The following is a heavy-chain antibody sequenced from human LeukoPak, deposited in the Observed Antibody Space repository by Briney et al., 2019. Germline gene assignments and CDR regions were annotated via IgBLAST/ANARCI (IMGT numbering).Heavy chain of an antibody. V-gene: IGHV1-69*05. J-gene: IGHJ4*02. CDR1: GGTFSSYA. D-gene: IGHD3-10*01. Sequence: GSSVKVSCKASGGTFSSYAISWVRQAPGQGLEWMGGIIPIFGTANYAQKFQGRLTITRDTSASTASMELSSLRAEDTALYYCARVVTMARGGYSYFDFWGQGTLVTVSS. CDR2: IIPIFGTA. CDR3: ARVVTMARGGYSYFDF.